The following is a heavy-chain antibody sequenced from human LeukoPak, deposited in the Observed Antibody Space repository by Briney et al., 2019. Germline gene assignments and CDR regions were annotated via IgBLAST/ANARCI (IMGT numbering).Heavy chain of an antibody. D-gene: IGHD1-26*01. CDR1: GGSISSSSYY. CDR3: ANLADGAADY. CDR2: IYYSGST. Sequence: SETLSLTCTVSGGSISSSSYYWGWIRQPPGKGLEWIGSIYYSGSTYYNPSLKSRVTISADTSKNQFSLKLSSVTAADTAVYYCANLADGAADYWGQGTLVTVSS. J-gene: IGHJ4*02. V-gene: IGHV4-39*01.